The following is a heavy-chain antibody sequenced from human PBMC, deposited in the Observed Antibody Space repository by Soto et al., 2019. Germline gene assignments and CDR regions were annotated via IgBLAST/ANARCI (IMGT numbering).Heavy chain of an antibody. Sequence: SETVSLTCSVSGGSISSQSYYWGGIRQPPGKGLEYIGSIFYRGSTFYHTSIQSRVTLDVDTSKNQFSLRLSSVTATDTAVYFCAQHSEGGTWNWRNYFDYPGPGALVTVSS. D-gene: IGHD1-7*01. J-gene: IGHJ4*02. CDR1: GGSISSQSYY. CDR2: IFYRGST. V-gene: IGHV4-39*01. CDR3: AQHSEGGTWNWRNYFDY.